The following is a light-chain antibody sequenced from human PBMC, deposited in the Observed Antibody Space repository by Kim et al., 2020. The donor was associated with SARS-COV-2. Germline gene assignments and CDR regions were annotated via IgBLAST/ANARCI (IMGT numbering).Light chain of an antibody. CDR3: QQRDSWPRT. CDR2: DAF. V-gene: IGKV3-11*01. J-gene: IGKJ1*01. Sequence: LSPGERATLSCRASQSVYNYLAWYQQKPGQAPRLLIYDAFNRATGIPARFSGSGSGTDFTLTIGSLEPEDFAVYYCQQRDSWPRTFGQGTKVDIK. CDR1: QSVYNY.